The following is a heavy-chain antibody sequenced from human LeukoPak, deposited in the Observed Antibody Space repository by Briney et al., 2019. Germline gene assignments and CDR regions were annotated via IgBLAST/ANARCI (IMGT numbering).Heavy chain of an antibody. CDR2: IYYSGST. V-gene: IGHV4-31*03. CDR1: GGSISSGGYY. CDR3: AWGTAVAGLLGY. J-gene: IGHJ4*02. D-gene: IGHD6-19*01. Sequence: SETLSLTCTVSGGSISSGGYYWSWIRQHPGKGLEWIGYIYYSGSTYYNPSLKSRVTISVDTSKNQFSLKLSSVTAADTAVYYCAWGTAVAGLLGYWGQGTLVTVSS.